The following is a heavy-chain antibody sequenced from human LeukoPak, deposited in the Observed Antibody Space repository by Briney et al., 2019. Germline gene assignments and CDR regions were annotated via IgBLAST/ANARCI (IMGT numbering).Heavy chain of an antibody. V-gene: IGHV3-33*06. D-gene: IGHD1-26*01. CDR2: IWDDGSYK. CDR3: AKPTSGSGSFLIDY. J-gene: IGHJ4*02. CDR1: GFSFSNYG. Sequence: GRSLGLSCAASGFSFSNYGMHWVRQAPGKGLEWVAVIWDDGSYKYYADSVKGRFTISRDNSKNTLYLQMNSLRAEDTAVYYCAKPTSGSGSFLIDYWGQGTLVTVSS.